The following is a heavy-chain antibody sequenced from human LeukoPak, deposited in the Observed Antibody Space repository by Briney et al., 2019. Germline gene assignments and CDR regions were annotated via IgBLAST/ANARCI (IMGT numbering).Heavy chain of an antibody. CDR3: ARDLGRYRNSYFDY. J-gene: IGHJ4*02. CDR1: GFTFSSYA. D-gene: IGHD1-26*01. CDR2: ISGSGGGT. V-gene: IGHV3-23*01. Sequence: GSPRLSCAASGFTFSSYAMSWVRQAPEKGLEWVSTISGSGGGTYYADSVKGRFTISRDDSKNTLYLQMNSLRAEDTAVYYCARDLGRYRNSYFDYWGQGTLVTVSS.